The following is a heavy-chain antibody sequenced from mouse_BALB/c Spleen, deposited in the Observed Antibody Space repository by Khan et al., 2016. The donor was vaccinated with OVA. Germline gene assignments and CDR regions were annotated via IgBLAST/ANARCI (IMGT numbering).Heavy chain of an antibody. D-gene: IGHD2-1*01. CDR3: ARSNYGTFAY. Sequence: EVELVESGGGLVKPGGSLKLSCAASGFTFSSFSMSWVRQTPEKRLEWVATISSGGDNTFYSDSVKGRFTISRDNAKNNLSLQMSSLRSEDTALYYGARSNYGTFAYWGQGTLVTVSA. V-gene: IGHV5-9*03. J-gene: IGHJ3*01. CDR2: ISSGGDNT. CDR1: GFTFSSFS.